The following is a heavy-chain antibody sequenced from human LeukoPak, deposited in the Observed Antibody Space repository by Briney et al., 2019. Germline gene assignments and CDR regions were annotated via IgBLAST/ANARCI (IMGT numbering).Heavy chain of an antibody. D-gene: IGHD5-24*01. CDR1: GYSFTSYE. CDR3: ARTRDGYNL. J-gene: IGHJ4*02. Sequence: GASVKVSCKASGYSFTSYEITWVRQAPGQGLEWMGWMSTYNGNTNYAQKLQGRVTLTTDTSTSTGYMELRNLRSDDTAVYYCARTRDGYNLWGQGTLVTVSS. V-gene: IGHV1-18*01. CDR2: MSTYNGNT.